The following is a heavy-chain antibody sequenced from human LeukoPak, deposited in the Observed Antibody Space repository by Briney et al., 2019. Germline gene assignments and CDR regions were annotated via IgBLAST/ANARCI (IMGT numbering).Heavy chain of an antibody. CDR2: INSDGSST. J-gene: IGHJ4*02. D-gene: IGHD4-23*01. Sequence: PGGSLRLSCAASGFTFSSYWMHWVRQAPGKGLVWVSRINSDGSSTTYADSVKGRFTISRDNAKNTLYLQMNSLRAEDTAVYYCTKLTVVKASDYWGQGTLVTVSS. V-gene: IGHV3-74*01. CDR3: TKLTVVKASDY. CDR1: GFTFSSYW.